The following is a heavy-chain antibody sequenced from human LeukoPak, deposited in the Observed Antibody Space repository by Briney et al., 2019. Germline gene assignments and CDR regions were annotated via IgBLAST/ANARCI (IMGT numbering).Heavy chain of an antibody. J-gene: IGHJ3*02. CDR3: ARRISSGWVNDAFDI. Sequence: GESLQISCKGSGYSFTSYWIGWVRQMPGKGLEWMGIIYPGDSDTRYSPSFQGQVTISADKSISTAYLQWSSLKASDTAMYYCARRISSGWVNDAFDIWGQGTMVTVSS. D-gene: IGHD6-19*01. CDR2: IYPGDSDT. V-gene: IGHV5-51*01. CDR1: GYSFTSYW.